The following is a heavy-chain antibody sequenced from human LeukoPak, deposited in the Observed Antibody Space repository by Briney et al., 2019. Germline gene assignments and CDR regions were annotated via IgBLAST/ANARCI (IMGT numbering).Heavy chain of an antibody. V-gene: IGHV4-31*03. CDR2: IYYSGST. D-gene: IGHD3-10*02. CDR3: ARDYPYMSGRYMDV. CDR1: GGSISSGGYY. Sequence: PSETLSLTCTVSGGSISSGGYYWSWIRQHPGKGLEWIGYIYYSGSTYYNPSLKSRVTISVDTSKNQFSLKLSSVTAADTAVYYCARDYPYMSGRYMDVWGKGTTVTVSS. J-gene: IGHJ6*03.